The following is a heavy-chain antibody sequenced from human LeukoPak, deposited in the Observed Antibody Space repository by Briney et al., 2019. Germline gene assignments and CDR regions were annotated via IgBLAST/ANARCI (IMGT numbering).Heavy chain of an antibody. CDR2: INHSGST. J-gene: IGHJ5*02. CDR3: ARGIARIPDPPGFGP. Sequence: PSDTLSLTCAVYGRSLIRSYWGWIRHPPGEGLEWIREINHSGSTNFNPSLKSRVTISVDTSKNQFSLKLSSVTAADTAVYYCARGIARIPDPPGFGPWGQGTLVTVSS. CDR1: GRSLIRSY. V-gene: IGHV4-34*01. D-gene: IGHD2-2*01.